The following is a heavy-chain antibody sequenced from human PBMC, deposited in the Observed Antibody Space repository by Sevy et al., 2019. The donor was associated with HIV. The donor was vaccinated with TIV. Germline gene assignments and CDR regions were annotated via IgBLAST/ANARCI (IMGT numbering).Heavy chain of an antibody. D-gene: IGHD3-10*01. CDR1: GFSFSDYG. CDR2: IRYDGSNK. J-gene: IGHJ3*02. V-gene: IGHV3-30*02. CDR3: AKDGEYYGSGRGAFDI. Sequence: GGSLRLSCEVFGFSFSDYGMHWVRQAPGKGLEWVAFIRYDGSNKYYADSVKGRFTISRDNSKNTLYLQMNSLRAEDTAVYYCAKDGEYYGSGRGAFDIWGQGTMVTVSS.